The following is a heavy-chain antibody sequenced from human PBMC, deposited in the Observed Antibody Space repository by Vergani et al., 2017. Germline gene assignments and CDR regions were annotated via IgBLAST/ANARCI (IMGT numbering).Heavy chain of an antibody. D-gene: IGHD3-10*02. J-gene: IGHJ6*03. CDR2: ISDSGRTI. V-gene: IGHV3-11*01. CDR1: GFTFSDHY. CDR3: AREPANVYYLDV. Sequence: QVQLVESGGGLVKPEGSLRLSCGASGFTFSDHYMTWVRQAPGKGLEWISYISDSGRTIYYAESVKGRFTISRDNAKNFLYLQMNSLRAEDTAIYYCAREPANVYYLDVWGKGTTVTVSS.